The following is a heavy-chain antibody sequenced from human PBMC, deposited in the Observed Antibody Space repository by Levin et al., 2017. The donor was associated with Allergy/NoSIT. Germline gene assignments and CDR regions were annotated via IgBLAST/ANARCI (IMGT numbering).Heavy chain of an antibody. CDR2: ISAYNGNA. J-gene: IGHJ6*02. D-gene: IGHD4/OR15-4a*01. CDR3: ARDGEDYSDIYYGMDV. V-gene: IGHV1-18*01. CDR1: GYTFTSYG. Sequence: ASVKVSCKASGYTFTSYGLSWVRQAPGQGLEWMGWISAYNGNADYAQKIQGRVTMTTDTSTSTAYMELRSLRSDDTAVYYCARDGEDYSDIYYGMDVWGQGTTVTVSS.